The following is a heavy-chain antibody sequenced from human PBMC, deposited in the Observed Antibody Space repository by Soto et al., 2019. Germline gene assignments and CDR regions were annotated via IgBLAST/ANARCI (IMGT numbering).Heavy chain of an antibody. Sequence: QVQLQESGPGLVKPSETLSLTCTVSGGSISSYYWSWIRQPPGKGLEWIGYIYYSGSTNYNPSLKSRVTISVDTSKNQFSLKLSSVTAADTAVYYCARGKTKTYSSSPRYYFDYWGQGTLVTVSS. V-gene: IGHV4-59*01. CDR3: ARGKTKTYSSSPRYYFDY. CDR1: GGSISSYY. D-gene: IGHD6-13*01. CDR2: IYYSGST. J-gene: IGHJ4*02.